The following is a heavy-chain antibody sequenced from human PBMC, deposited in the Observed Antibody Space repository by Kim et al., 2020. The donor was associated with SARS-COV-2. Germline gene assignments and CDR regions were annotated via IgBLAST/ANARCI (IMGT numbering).Heavy chain of an antibody. CDR2: INAGNGIT. CDR1: GYTFGSYA. V-gene: IGHV1-3*01. J-gene: IGHJ3*02. D-gene: IGHD4-4*01. Sequence: ASVKVSCKAPGYTFGSYAVHWVRQAPGQGLEWMGWINAGNGITRYSQNFEGRVTITKDTSASTVYMELSSLRSEDTAVHYCARERERATVQTPPDAFDIWGHGTMVTVSS. CDR3: ARERERATVQTPPDAFDI.